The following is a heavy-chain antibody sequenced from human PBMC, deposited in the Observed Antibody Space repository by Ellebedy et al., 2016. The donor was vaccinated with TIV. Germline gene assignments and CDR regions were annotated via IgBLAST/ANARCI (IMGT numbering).Heavy chain of an antibody. V-gene: IGHV4-39*01. J-gene: IGHJ5*02. Sequence: MPSETLSLTCTVSSGSISSSSYYWGWIRQPPGKGLEWIGRIFYSGYTDYNPSLTSRVTISVDTSKNQFSLKLRSVTAADTAVYYCARHVGSDMSAAGGEFDPWGQGILVTVSS. CDR3: ARHVGSDMSAAGGEFDP. CDR2: IFYSGYT. D-gene: IGHD6-13*01. CDR1: SGSISSSSYY.